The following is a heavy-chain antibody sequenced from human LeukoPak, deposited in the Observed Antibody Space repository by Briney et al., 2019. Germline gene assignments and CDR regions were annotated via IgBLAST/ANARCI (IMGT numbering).Heavy chain of an antibody. CDR3: AKDYYAAIYGNDY. J-gene: IGHJ4*02. V-gene: IGHV3-23*01. CDR2: ISGSGGST. D-gene: IGHD3-10*01. Sequence: PGGSLRLSCAASGFTFSSYAMSWVRQAPGKGLEWVSAISGSGGSTYYADSVKGRFTISGDNSKNTLYLQMNSLRAEDTAVYYCAKDYYAAIYGNDYWGQGTLVTVSS. CDR1: GFTFSSYA.